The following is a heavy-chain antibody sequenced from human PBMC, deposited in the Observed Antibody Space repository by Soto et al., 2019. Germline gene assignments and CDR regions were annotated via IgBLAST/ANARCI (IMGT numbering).Heavy chain of an antibody. V-gene: IGHV3-33*01. CDR3: ARNNWSYDYYGMDV. D-gene: IGHD1-20*01. Sequence: GSLRLSCAASGFTFSSYGMHWVRQAPGKGLEWVAVIWYDGSNKYYADSVKGRFTISRDNSKNTLYLQMNSLRAEDTAVYYCARNNWSYDYYGMDVWGQGTTVTVSS. CDR1: GFTFSSYG. CDR2: IWYDGSNK. J-gene: IGHJ6*02.